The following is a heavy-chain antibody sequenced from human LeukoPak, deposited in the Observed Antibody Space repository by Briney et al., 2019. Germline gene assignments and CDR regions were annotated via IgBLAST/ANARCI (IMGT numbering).Heavy chain of an antibody. CDR3: ARDLEMATTPPNY. J-gene: IGHJ4*02. D-gene: IGHD5-24*01. V-gene: IGHV3-21*01. CDR1: RFTFSSYS. Sequence: GGSLRLPCAASRFTFSSYSMNWVRQAPGKGLEWVSSISSSSSYIYYADSVKGRFTISRDNAKNSLYLQMNSLRAEDTAVYYCARDLEMATTPPNYWGQGTLVTVSS. CDR2: ISSSSSYI.